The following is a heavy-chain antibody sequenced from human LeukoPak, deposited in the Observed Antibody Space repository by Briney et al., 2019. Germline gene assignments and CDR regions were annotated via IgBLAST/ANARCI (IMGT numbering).Heavy chain of an antibody. J-gene: IGHJ6*04. CDR3: ARGLGGAGHYYYGMDV. CDR1: GGSFSGYY. CDR2: INHSGST. V-gene: IGHV4-34*01. Sequence: KPSETLSLTCAVYGGSFSGYYWSWIRQPPGKGLEWIGEINHSGSTNYNPSLKSRVTISVDTSKNQFSLKLSSVTAADTAVYYCARGLGGAGHYYYGMDVWGKGTTVTVSS. D-gene: IGHD1-26*01.